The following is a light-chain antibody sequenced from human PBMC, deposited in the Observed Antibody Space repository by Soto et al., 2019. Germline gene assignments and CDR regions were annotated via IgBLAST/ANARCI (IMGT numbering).Light chain of an antibody. Sequence: MQMTQSPSSVSASLGDRVTITCRASQDIHTWLPWYQQKPGQAPKLLIYGASHLQSVVPSRFSGSGSGTDFTLTISSLQSEDCATYSCQQANSFPFTFGPGTKVDVK. CDR3: QQANSFPFT. CDR2: GAS. CDR1: QDIHTW. J-gene: IGKJ3*01. V-gene: IGKV1-12*01.